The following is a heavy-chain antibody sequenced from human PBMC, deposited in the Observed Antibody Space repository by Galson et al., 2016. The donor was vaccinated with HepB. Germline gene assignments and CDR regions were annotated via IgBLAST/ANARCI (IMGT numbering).Heavy chain of an antibody. Sequence: SETLSLTCTVSGGSIGRSGYYWGWIRQPPGKGLEWIGNIYYSGSTYYNPSLKSRVTISVDTSKNQFSLNLNSVTAADTAGYYCARLGSGFRDYAFDYWGQGTPVTVSS. CDR3: ARLGSGFRDYAFDY. V-gene: IGHV4-39*01. CDR1: GGSIGRSGYY. J-gene: IGHJ4*02. D-gene: IGHD4-17*01. CDR2: IYYSGST.